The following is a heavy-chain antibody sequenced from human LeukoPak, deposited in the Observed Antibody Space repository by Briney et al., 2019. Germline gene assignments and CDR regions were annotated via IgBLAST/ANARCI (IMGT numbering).Heavy chain of an antibody. Sequence: GASVKVSCKASGVTFSRLVVSWVRQAPGQGLEWMGWINPNSGGTNYAQKFQGWVTMTRDTSISTAYMELSRLRSDDTAVYYCARGGDYGDFFDYWGQGTLVTVSS. V-gene: IGHV1-2*04. D-gene: IGHD4-17*01. CDR3: ARGGDYGDFFDY. J-gene: IGHJ4*02. CDR2: INPNSGGT. CDR1: GVTFSRLV.